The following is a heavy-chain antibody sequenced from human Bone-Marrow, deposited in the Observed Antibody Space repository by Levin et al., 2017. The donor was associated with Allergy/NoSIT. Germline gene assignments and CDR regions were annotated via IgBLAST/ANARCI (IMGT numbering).Heavy chain of an antibody. D-gene: IGHD5/OR15-5a*01. CDR3: ACISVSTTYYGMDV. J-gene: IGHJ6*02. CDR2: IFSNDEK. V-gene: IGHV2-26*01. CDR1: GFALSHPSMA. Sequence: SGPTLVKPTETLALTCTVSGFALSHPSMAVSWIRQPPGQALSWLAHIFSNDEKSYNSSLKIRLTLSQATSQSQLVLIITNMEPVDTPTYYCACISVSTTYYGMDVWGQGTPVTVSS.